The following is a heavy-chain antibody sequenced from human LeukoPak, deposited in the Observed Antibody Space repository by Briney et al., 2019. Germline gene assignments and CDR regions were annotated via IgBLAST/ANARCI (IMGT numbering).Heavy chain of an antibody. V-gene: IGHV1-8*01. D-gene: IGHD2-2*01. CDR1: GYTFTSYD. J-gene: IGHJ4*02. CDR2: MSPNSSNA. Sequence: ASVKVSCKASGYTFTSYDINWERQATAPGLYGMGWMSPNSSNAGYAQKFQGRVTMTRKTSITTAYMKLSSQRSEDATVYYCARGPANIDYWGQGTLVTVSS. CDR3: ARGPANIDY.